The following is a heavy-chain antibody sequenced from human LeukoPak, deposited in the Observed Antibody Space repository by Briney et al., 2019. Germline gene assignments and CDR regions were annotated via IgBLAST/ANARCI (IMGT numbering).Heavy chain of an antibody. Sequence: PSETLSLTCAVYGGSFSGYYWSWIRQPPGKGLEWIGEINHSGSTNYNPSLKSRGTISVDTSKNQFSLKLSSVTAADTAVYYCARRGATIINYWGQGTLVTVSP. CDR2: INHSGST. D-gene: IGHD5-24*01. CDR1: GGSFSGYY. V-gene: IGHV4-34*01. CDR3: ARRGATIINY. J-gene: IGHJ4*02.